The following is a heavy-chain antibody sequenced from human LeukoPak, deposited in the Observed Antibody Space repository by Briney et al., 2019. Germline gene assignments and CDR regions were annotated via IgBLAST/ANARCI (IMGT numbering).Heavy chain of an antibody. J-gene: IGHJ4*02. CDR2: ISAYNGNT. CDR1: GYTFTSYS. Sequence: ASVKVSCKASGYTFTSYSISWVRQAPGQGLEWLGWISAYNGNTNYAQKLQGRVTMTTDTSTSTAYMELRSLRSDDTAVYYCAKDVRTKRPPPEGFDYWGQGTLVTVSS. CDR3: AKDVRTKRPPPEGFDY. D-gene: IGHD1-14*01. V-gene: IGHV1-18*01.